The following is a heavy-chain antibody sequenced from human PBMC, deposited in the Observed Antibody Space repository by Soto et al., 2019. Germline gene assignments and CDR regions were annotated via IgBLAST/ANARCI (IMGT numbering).Heavy chain of an antibody. CDR2: IYYSGST. D-gene: IGHD3-9*01. CDR1: GGSISSSSYY. CDR3: ARIRYFDWSLYPWFDP. Sequence: SETLSLTCTVSGGSISSSSYYWGWIRQPPGKGLEWIGSIYYSGSTYYNPSLKSRVTISVDTSKNQFSLKLSSVTAADTAVYYCARIRYFDWSLYPWFDPWGQGTLVTVSS. J-gene: IGHJ5*02. V-gene: IGHV4-39*01.